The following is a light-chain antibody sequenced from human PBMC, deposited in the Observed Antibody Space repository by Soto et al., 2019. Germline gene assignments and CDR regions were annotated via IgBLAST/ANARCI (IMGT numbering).Light chain of an antibody. J-gene: IGKJ2*01. CDR3: QQYNKWPYT. CDR1: QNIDTH. CDR2: DLS. V-gene: IGKV3-15*01. Sequence: EIVMTQSPATLSVSPGERATLSCRASQNIDTHLAWYLQKRGQAPRLLIYDLSTRASGIPARFGASWSGTEFTLTISGLQSEDFAVYLCQQYNKWPYTFGQGTKLESK.